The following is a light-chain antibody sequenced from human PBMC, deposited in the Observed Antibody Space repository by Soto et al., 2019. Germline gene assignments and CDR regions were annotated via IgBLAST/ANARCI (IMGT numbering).Light chain of an antibody. CDR2: DTS. CDR1: RGIGST. V-gene: IGKV3-15*01. Sequence: EVVMTQSPATLSVSPGERATLSCRASRGIGSTLAWYQQKPGQTPRLLIYDTSTRATGVPARFIGSASGTEFTLTITSLQSEDFALYYCQHYNSYSEAFGQGTKVELK. CDR3: QHYNSYSEA. J-gene: IGKJ1*01.